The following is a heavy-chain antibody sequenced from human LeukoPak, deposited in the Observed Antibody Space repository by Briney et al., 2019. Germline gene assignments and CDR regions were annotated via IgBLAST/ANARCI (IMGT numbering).Heavy chain of an antibody. CDR2: ISPDGSSE. Sequence: GGSLRLSCAGSGFTFRSYGMHWVRQAPGKGLEWVALISPDGSSEYYTGSVKGRFTISRDNSKNTLYLQMNSLRPEDTALYYCVRLRCSSTNCHTLYYYYMDVWGKGTTVTVSS. D-gene: IGHD2-2*02. J-gene: IGHJ6*03. CDR3: VRLRCSSTNCHTLYYYYMDV. CDR1: GFTFRSYG. V-gene: IGHV3-30*03.